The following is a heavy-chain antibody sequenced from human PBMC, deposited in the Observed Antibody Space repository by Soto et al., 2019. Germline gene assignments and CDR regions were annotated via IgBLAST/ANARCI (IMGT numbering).Heavy chain of an antibody. D-gene: IGHD6-19*01. CDR1: GYTFTNYA. V-gene: IGHV1-18*01. J-gene: IGHJ4*02. Sequence: QVLLVQSGAEVKKPGASVKVSCKTSGYTFTNYAMNWVRQAPGQGLEWMGWISAYNGNTEYAQRLQGRVTMTTDTSTSTAYLELRSLRSDDTAVYYCARGRSPPLYSSAWDYYFDYWGQGTLVTVSS. CDR3: ARGRSPPLYSSAWDYYFDY. CDR2: ISAYNGNT.